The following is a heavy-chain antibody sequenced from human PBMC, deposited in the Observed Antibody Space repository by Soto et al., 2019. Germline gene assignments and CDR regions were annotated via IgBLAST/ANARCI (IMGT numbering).Heavy chain of an antibody. Sequence: PSETLSLTCAVSGYSISSTNWGGWIRQPPGKGLEWIGYIYYSGSAYYNPSLNSRVTLSVDTSKNQFSLKLRSVTAVDTAVYYCARINSYGARFLTDWGQGIPVTVSS. CDR2: IYYSGSA. CDR3: ARINSYGARFLTD. J-gene: IGHJ4*02. CDR1: GYSISSTNW. D-gene: IGHD3-16*01. V-gene: IGHV4-28*01.